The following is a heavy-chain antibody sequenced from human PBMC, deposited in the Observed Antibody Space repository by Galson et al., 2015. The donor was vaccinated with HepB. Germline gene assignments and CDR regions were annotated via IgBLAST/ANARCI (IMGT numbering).Heavy chain of an antibody. J-gene: IGHJ4*02. V-gene: IGHV3-30-3*01. CDR2: VSYDETKK. Sequence: SLRLSCAASGFTFSVYAMHWVRQAPGKGLEWVAVVSYDETKKNYADSVKGRFTISRDNSKNTLCLQMNSLRAEDTAVYYCVRPYSSGWTATFDYWGQGTLVTVSS. CDR3: VRPYSSGWTATFDY. CDR1: GFTFSVYA. D-gene: IGHD6-19*01.